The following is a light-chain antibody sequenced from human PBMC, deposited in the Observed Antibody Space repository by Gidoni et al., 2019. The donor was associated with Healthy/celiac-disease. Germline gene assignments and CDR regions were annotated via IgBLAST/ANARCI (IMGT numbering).Light chain of an antibody. J-gene: IGLJ2*01. Sequence: VTISCSGSRSNIGSNTVNWYQQLPGTAPKLLIYSNNQRPSWVPDRFSGSKSGTSASLAISGLQSEDEADYYCAAWDDSLNGHVVFGGGTKLTVL. CDR2: SNN. CDR3: AAWDDSLNGHVV. CDR1: RSNIGSNT. V-gene: IGLV1-44*01.